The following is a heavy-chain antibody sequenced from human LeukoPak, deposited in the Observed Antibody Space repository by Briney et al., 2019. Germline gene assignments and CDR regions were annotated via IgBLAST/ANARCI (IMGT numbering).Heavy chain of an antibody. J-gene: IGHJ5*02. D-gene: IGHD5-12*01. CDR2: LWGNNKNI. V-gene: IGHV3-23*01. CDR1: GFTFSSYW. Sequence: GGSLRLSCAVSGFTFSSYWMSWVRQAPGKGLEWVSALWGNNKNIYYADSVKGRFTISRDNSGNMVYLQMSDLRVEDTAVYYCAKDLKPDSGYDVDPWGKGTLVTVSS. CDR3: AKDLKPDSGYDVDP.